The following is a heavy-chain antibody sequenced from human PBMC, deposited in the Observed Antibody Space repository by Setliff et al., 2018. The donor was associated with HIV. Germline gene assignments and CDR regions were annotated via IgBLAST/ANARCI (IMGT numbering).Heavy chain of an antibody. V-gene: IGHV3-33*01. Sequence: HPGGSLRLSCEASGFPFSVHGMHWVRQSPGKGLEWLAVIWYDGGTKYYADSLQGRFTISRDDSKNSVYLQMNPLGAEDTAVYYCARGQFRLRPDSLDLWGQGTLVTVSS. D-gene: IGHD2-21*01. CDR2: IWYDGGTK. J-gene: IGHJ4*03. CDR3: ARGQFRLRPDSLDL. CDR1: GFPFSVHG.